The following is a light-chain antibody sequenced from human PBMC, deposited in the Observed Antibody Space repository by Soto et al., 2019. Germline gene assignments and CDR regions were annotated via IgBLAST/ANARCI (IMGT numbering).Light chain of an antibody. J-gene: IGLJ1*01. CDR1: SSDVGNYNL. CDR2: EGS. Sequence: QSALTQPASVSGSPGQSITISCTGTSSDVGNYNLVSWYQQHPGKAPKLMIYEGSRRPSGVSNRFSGSKSGNAASLTISGLQAEDEADYYCCSYASDSNYVFGSGTKLTVL. CDR3: CSYASDSNYV. V-gene: IGLV2-23*01.